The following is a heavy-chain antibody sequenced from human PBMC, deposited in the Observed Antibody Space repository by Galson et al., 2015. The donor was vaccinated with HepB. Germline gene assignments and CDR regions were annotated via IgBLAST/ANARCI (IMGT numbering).Heavy chain of an antibody. CDR2: IIPIFGTA. Sequence: SVKVSCKASGGTFSSYAISWVRQAPGQGLEWMGGIIPIFGTANYAQKFQGRVTITADESTSTAYMELSSLRSEDTAVYYCARSHGEPRYYYYYMDVWGKGTTVTVSS. V-gene: IGHV1-69*13. CDR3: ARSHGEPRYYYYYMDV. D-gene: IGHD1-14*01. CDR1: GGTFSSYA. J-gene: IGHJ6*03.